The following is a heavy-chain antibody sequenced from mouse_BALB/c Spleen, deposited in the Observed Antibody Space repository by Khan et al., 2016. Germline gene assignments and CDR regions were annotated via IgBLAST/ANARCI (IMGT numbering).Heavy chain of an antibody. Sequence: VRLQQSGAELVRSGASVKLSCTASGLNIKDFYMHWVKQRPEQGLEWIGWIDPDNGDTEYDPNFQGKATMTADTSSNTAYLHLSSLTSEDTAVSYCARYGNILAWLAYWGQGTLVTVSA. J-gene: IGHJ3*01. D-gene: IGHD2-1*01. CDR3: ARYGNILAWLAY. CDR2: IDPDNGDT. CDR1: GLNIKDFY. V-gene: IGHV14-4*02.